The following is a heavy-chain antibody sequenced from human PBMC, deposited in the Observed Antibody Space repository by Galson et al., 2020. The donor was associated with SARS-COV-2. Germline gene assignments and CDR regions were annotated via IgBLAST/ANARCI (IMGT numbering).Heavy chain of an antibody. J-gene: IGHJ3*02. D-gene: IGHD3-22*01. CDR3: ARGMGDSSGYDALHI. Sequence: ETSETLSLTCSVSGGSISSYYWSWIRQPPGKGLEWIGYIYYTGSTNSNPSLKSRVTISVDTSKNEFSLKLSSVTAADTAVYSCARGMGDSSGYDALHIWGQGTMVTVSS. CDR2: IYYTGST. CDR1: GGSISSYY. V-gene: IGHV4-59*01.